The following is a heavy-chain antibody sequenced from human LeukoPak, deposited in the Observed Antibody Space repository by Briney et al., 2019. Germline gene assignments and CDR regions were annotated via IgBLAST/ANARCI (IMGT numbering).Heavy chain of an antibody. J-gene: IGHJ4*02. CDR1: GFTFSSYG. Sequence: GGSLRLSCAASGFTFSSYGMHWVRQAPGKGLEWVAVISYDGSNKYYADSVKGRFTISRDNSKNTLYLQMNSLRAEDTAVYYCAKGPGPSERGSVGFDYWGQGTLVTVSS. D-gene: IGHD2-15*01. CDR3: AKGPGPSERGSVGFDY. V-gene: IGHV3-30*18. CDR2: ISYDGSNK.